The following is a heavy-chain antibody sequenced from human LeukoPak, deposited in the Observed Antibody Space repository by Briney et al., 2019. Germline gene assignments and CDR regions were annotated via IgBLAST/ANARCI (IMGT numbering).Heavy chain of an antibody. CDR3: ARDLWADGSGSYYPYDAFDI. Sequence: GASVKVSCKASGYTFTSYGISWVRQAPGQGLEWMGWISAYNGNTNYAQKLQGRVTMTTDTSTSTAYMELRSLRSDDTAVYYCARDLWADGSGSYYPYDAFDIWGQGTMVTVSS. D-gene: IGHD3-10*01. CDR2: ISAYNGNT. CDR1: GYTFTSYG. V-gene: IGHV1-18*01. J-gene: IGHJ3*02.